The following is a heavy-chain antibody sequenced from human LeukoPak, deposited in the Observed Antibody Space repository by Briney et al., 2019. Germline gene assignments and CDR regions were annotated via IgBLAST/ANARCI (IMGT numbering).Heavy chain of an antibody. V-gene: IGHV3-53*01. CDR1: GFTVSGNY. J-gene: IGHJ4*02. CDR3: ARDTGSGNYFDY. D-gene: IGHD1-26*01. Sequence: TGGSLRLSCAASGFTVSGNYMSWVRQAPGKGLEWVSVIYTGGTTYYADSVKGRFTISRDNSKNTLYLQMNSLRVEDTAVYYCARDTGSGNYFDYWGQGTLVTVSS. CDR2: IYTGGTT.